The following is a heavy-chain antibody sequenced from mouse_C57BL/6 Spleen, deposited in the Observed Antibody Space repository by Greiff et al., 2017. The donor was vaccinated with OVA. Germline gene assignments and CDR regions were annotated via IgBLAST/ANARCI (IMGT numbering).Heavy chain of an antibody. CDR3: ARSEAYSNSWFAY. CDR2: IYPGDGDT. Sequence: VMLVESGPELVKPGASVKISCKASGYAFSSSWMNWVKQRPGKGLEWIGRIYPGDGDTNYNGKFKGKATLTADKSSSTAYMQLSSLTSEDSAVYFCARSEAYSNSWFAYWGQGTLVTVSA. J-gene: IGHJ3*01. V-gene: IGHV1-82*01. D-gene: IGHD2-5*01. CDR1: GYAFSSSW.